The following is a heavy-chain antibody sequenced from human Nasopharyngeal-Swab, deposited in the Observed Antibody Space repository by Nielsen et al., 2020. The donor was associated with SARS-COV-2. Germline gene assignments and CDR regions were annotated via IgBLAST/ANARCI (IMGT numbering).Heavy chain of an antibody. CDR3: ARSRSGYCSGGSCYRGWYFDL. Sequence: GGSLRLSCKGSGYSFTSYWISWVRQMPGKGLEWMGRIDPSDSYTNYSPSFQGHVTISADKSISTAYLQWSSLKASDTAMYYCARSRSGYCSGGSCYRGWYFDLWGRGTLVTVSS. CDR2: IDPSDSYT. CDR1: GYSFTSYW. D-gene: IGHD2-15*01. J-gene: IGHJ2*01. V-gene: IGHV5-10-1*01.